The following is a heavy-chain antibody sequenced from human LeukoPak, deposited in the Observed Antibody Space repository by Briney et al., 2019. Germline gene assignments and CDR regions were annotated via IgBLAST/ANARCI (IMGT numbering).Heavy chain of an antibody. Sequence: GRSLRLSCAASGFTFSSYGMHWVRQAPGKGLEWVAVVSYDGSNKYYAESVKGRFTISRDNSKNTLYLQMSSLRAEDTAVYYCVKGPHIVVVTAIYDYWGQGTLVTVSS. D-gene: IGHD2-21*02. J-gene: IGHJ4*02. CDR1: GFTFSSYG. V-gene: IGHV3-30*18. CDR3: VKGPHIVVVTAIYDY. CDR2: VSYDGSNK.